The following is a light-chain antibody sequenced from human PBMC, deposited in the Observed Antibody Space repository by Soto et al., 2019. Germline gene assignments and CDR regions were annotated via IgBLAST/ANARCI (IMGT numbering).Light chain of an antibody. CDR3: LQYNFYPLT. V-gene: IGKV1-5*03. J-gene: IGKJ4*01. CDR1: QNINRW. Sequence: DIQMTQSPSTLSASVGDTVTITCRASQNINRWLAWYQQRTGKAPNLLIHKASSLEGGVPSRFSGSASGTEFTLTISILQPDDFAAYFCLQYNFYPLTFGGGTKVEI. CDR2: KAS.